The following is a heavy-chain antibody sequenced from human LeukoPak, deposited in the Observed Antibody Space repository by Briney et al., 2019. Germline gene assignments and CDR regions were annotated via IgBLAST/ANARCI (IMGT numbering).Heavy chain of an antibody. J-gene: IGHJ4*02. D-gene: IGHD6-13*01. Sequence: KPSETLSLTCAVYGGSFSGYYWSWIRQPPRKGLEWIGEINHSGSTNYNPSLKSRVTISVDTSKNQFSLKLSSVTAADTAVYYCARGSSQQLVSPHFDYWGQGTLVTVSS. CDR1: GGSFSGYY. CDR3: ARGSSQQLVSPHFDY. V-gene: IGHV4-34*01. CDR2: INHSGST.